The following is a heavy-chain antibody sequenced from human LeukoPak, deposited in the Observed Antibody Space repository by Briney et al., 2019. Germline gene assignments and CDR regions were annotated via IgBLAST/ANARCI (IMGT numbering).Heavy chain of an antibody. CDR1: GGSISSYY. CDR2: IYYSGST. CDR3: ARGGYNSHYYYGMDV. V-gene: IGHV4-59*08. Sequence: SETLSLTCTVSGGSISSYYWSWIRQPPGKGLEWIGYIYYSGSTNYNPSLKSRVTISVDTSKNQFSLKVSSVTAADTAVYYCARGGYNSHYYYGMDVWGQGTTVTVSS. J-gene: IGHJ6*02. D-gene: IGHD5-24*01.